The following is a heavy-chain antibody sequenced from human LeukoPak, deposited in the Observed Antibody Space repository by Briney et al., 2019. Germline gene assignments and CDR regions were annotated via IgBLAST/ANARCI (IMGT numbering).Heavy chain of an antibody. CDR3: TRESGSYHGNDY. CDR2: INPNNGAT. CDR1: GYTLTDYN. J-gene: IGHJ4*02. D-gene: IGHD1-26*01. Sequence: ASVRVSCKASGYTLTDYNIHWVRQAPGQGLEWMGRINPNNGATNYAQKLQGRVTITGDTSISTAYMELSSLRSDDTAVYYCTRESGSYHGNDYWGQGTLVTVSS. V-gene: IGHV1-2*06.